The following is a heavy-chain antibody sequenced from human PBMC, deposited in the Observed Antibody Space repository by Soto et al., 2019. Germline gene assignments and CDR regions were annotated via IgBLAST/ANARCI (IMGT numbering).Heavy chain of an antibody. CDR1: GGSISGSY. V-gene: IGHV4-59*01. CDR2: VYYTGST. Sequence: XETLSLTFSVSGGSISGSYWSCILQSPGKGLEWLGYVYYTGSTNYSPSLRSRVSISVDTSKNEFSLRLSSVTAADTAVYFCARSVAVPGAHIDYWGQGTQVTVSS. J-gene: IGHJ4*02. CDR3: ARSVAVPGAHIDY. D-gene: IGHD6-19*01.